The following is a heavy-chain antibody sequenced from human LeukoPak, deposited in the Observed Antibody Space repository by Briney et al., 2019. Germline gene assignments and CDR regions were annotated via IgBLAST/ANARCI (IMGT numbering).Heavy chain of an antibody. J-gene: IGHJ4*02. V-gene: IGHV1-69*01. CDR3: ARDSIAVAGTDY. CDR1: GCTFSSYA. CDR2: IIPIFGTA. D-gene: IGHD6-19*01. Sequence: SVKVSCKASGCTFSSYAISWVRQAPGQGLEWMGGIIPIFGTANYAQKFQGRVTITADESTSTAYMELSSLRSEDTAVYYCARDSIAVAGTDYWGQGTLVTVSS.